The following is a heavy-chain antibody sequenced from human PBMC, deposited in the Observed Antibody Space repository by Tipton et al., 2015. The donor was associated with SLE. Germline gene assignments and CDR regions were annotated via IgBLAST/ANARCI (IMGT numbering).Heavy chain of an antibody. J-gene: IGHJ5*02. V-gene: IGHV4-61*02. CDR1: GGSISSGSYS. D-gene: IGHD1-7*01. CDR3: TRESGGTAGNH. Sequence: TLSLTCTVSGGSISSGSYSWTWIRQPAGKGLEWIGRIYTNGDTNYNPPLKTRVTMSVDTSKNQFSLKLISVTAADTAVYYCTRESGGTAGNHWGQGTLVTVSS. CDR2: IYTNGDT.